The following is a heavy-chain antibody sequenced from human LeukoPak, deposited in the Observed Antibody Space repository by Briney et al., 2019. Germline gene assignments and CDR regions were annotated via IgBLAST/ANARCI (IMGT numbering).Heavy chain of an antibody. V-gene: IGHV1-69*05. J-gene: IGHJ4*02. Sequence: ASVKVSCKASGGTFSSYAISWVRQAPGQGLEWMGGIIPIFGTANYAQKFQGRVTITTDESTSTAYMELSSLRSEDTAVYYCAILDYDILTGLDYWGQGTPVTVSS. CDR2: IIPIFGTA. CDR3: AILDYDILTGLDY. CDR1: GGTFSSYA. D-gene: IGHD3-9*01.